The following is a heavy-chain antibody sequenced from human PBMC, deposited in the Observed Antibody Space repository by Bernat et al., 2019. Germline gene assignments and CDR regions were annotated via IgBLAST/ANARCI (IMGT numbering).Heavy chain of an antibody. J-gene: IGHJ3*02. CDR3: ATTYYYDSSGYGDAFDI. CDR2: ISSSSYI. D-gene: IGHD3-22*01. Sequence: EVQLVESGGGLVKPGGSLRLSCAASGFTFSSYSMNWVRQAPGKGLEWVSSISSSSYIYYADSVKGRFTISRDNAKNSLYLQMNSLRAEDTAVYYCATTYYYDSSGYGDAFDIWGQGTMVTVSS. V-gene: IGHV3-21*01. CDR1: GFTFSSYS.